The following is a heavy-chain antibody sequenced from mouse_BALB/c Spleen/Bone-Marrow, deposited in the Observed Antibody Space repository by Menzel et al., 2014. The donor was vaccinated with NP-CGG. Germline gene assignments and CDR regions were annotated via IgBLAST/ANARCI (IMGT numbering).Heavy chain of an antibody. Sequence: LMESGAELVRPGVSVKISCKGSVYTFTDYSIHWIKQSHAKSLVWIGAISTYYGDATNNQKFKGKATLTVDKSSSTAYMELTRLASEDSVIYYCARRVTTGAMDYWGQGTSVTVSS. V-gene: IGHV1-67*01. J-gene: IGHJ4*01. CDR2: ISTYYGDA. D-gene: IGHD1-1*01. CDR3: ARRVTTGAMDY. CDR1: VYTFTDYS.